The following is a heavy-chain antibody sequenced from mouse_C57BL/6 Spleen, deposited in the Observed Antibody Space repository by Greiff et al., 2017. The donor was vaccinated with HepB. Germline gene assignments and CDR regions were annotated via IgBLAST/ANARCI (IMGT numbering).Heavy chain of an antibody. CDR1: GYTFTSYW. CDR2: IHPNSGST. V-gene: IGHV1-64*01. CDR3: ARGGYSKGVYFDY. J-gene: IGHJ2*01. D-gene: IGHD2-5*01. Sequence: QVQLKQPGAELVKPGASVKLSCKASGYTFTSYWMHWVKQRPGQGLEWIGMIHPNSGSTNYNEKFKSKATLTVDKSSSTAYMQLSSLTSEDSAVYYCARGGYSKGVYFDYWGQGTTLTVSS.